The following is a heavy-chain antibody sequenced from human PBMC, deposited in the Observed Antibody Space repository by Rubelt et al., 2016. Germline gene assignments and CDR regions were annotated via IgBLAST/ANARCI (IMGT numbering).Heavy chain of an antibody. V-gene: IGHV3-53*01. CDR2: IYTAGRT. CDR3: ATDYLGY. CDR1: GFTVISNY. J-gene: IGHJ4*02. Sequence: VQLVESGGGLVKPGGSLRLSCAASGFTVISNYMSWVRQAPGKGLEWVSVIYTAGRTFYADSVKGRFTISRDNAKNSLSLQMISLRADDTAVYYCATDYLGYWGQGTLVTVSS.